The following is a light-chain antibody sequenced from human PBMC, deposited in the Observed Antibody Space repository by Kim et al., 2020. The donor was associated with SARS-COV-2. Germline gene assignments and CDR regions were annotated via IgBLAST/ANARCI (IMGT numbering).Light chain of an antibody. Sequence: DIQMTQSPSSLSASVGDRVTITCHASQDISNYLNWYQQKPGKAPKLLNYDASNLETGVPLRCSGSGSGTDFTFTIISLQPEDIATYYCQQYDNPTYTFGQGTKLEI. CDR2: DAS. J-gene: IGKJ2*01. CDR1: QDISNY. V-gene: IGKV1-33*01. CDR3: QQYDNPTYT.